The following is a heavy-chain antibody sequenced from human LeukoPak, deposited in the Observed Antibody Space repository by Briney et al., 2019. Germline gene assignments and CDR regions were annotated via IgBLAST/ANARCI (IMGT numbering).Heavy chain of an antibody. CDR2: IYSSGST. V-gene: IGHV4-4*07. CDR1: GGSISSYY. CDR3: AREVRSSGYSLDY. J-gene: IGHJ4*02. D-gene: IGHD3-22*01. Sequence: PSETLSLTCTVSGGSISSYYWSWIRQPAGKGLEWIGRIYSSGSTNYNPSLKSRVTMSVDTSKNQFSLKLRSVTAADTAVYYCAREVRSSGYSLDYWAREPWSPSPQ.